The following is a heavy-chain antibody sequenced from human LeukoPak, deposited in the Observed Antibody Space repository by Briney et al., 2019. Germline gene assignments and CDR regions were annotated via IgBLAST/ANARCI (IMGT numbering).Heavy chain of an antibody. D-gene: IGHD3-16*01. CDR3: AKDRATRRWGTQEFDY. CDR1: GFTFSSYG. CDR2: FSGSGGST. J-gene: IGHJ4*02. Sequence: GGSLRLSCAASGFTFSSYGMNWVRQAPGKGQEWVSAFSGSGGSTNYTDSVKGRFTISRDNSKNTLYLQMNSLRAEDTAVYYCAKDRATRRWGTQEFDYWGQGTLVTVSS. V-gene: IGHV3-23*01.